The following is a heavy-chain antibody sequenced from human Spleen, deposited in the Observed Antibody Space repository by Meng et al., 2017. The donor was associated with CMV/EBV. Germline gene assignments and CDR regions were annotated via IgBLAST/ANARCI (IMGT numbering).Heavy chain of an antibody. D-gene: IGHD3-10*01. CDR1: FTSYY. J-gene: IGHJ4*02. Sequence: FTSYYMHWVRQAPGQGLEWMGIINPTGGSTSYAQKFQGRVTMTRDTSTSTIYMELSSLRSEDTAVYYCARDHGHYYGSGSYYNRPDYWGQGTLVTVSS. CDR3: ARDHGHYYGSGSYYNRPDY. V-gene: IGHV1-46*01. CDR2: INPTGGST.